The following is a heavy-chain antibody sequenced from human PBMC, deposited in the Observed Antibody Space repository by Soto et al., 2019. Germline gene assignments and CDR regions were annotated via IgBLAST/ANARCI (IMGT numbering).Heavy chain of an antibody. Sequence: QVQLVQSEDEVKKPGASVKVSCKASGYIFVNYGIAWVRQAPGQGLEWMGWISPYTGNTHSATKVQGRLTMTTDTSTSTAYMDLGSLTSDDTAVYYCVMVDNYVTPTPQDVWGQGTTVTVSS. CDR1: GYIFVNYG. J-gene: IGHJ6*02. V-gene: IGHV1-18*01. D-gene: IGHD3-16*01. CDR2: ISPYTGNT. CDR3: VMVDNYVTPTPQDV.